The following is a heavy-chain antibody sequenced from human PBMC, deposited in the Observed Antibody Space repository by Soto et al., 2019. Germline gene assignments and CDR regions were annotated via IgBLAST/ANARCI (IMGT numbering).Heavy chain of an antibody. D-gene: IGHD3-10*01. CDR2: ISSSGTSI. Sequence: GGSLRLSCVASDFTFSGYEMNWVRQAPGKGLEWVSYISSSGTSIYYTDSVKGRFTISRDNAKNSLYLQMNSLRAEDTAVYYCARDSGYGSGRSVKHYLGCWCRGTLVTVS. J-gene: IGHJ4*01. CDR1: DFTFSGYE. CDR3: ARDSGYGSGRSVKHYLGC. V-gene: IGHV3-48*03.